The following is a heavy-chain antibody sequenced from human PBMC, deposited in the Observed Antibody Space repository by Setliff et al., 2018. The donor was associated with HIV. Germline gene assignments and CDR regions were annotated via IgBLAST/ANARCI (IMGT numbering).Heavy chain of an antibody. CDR1: GGSINRSFYY. CDR2: INHSGST. D-gene: IGHD6-13*01. Sequence: SETLSLTCSVSGGSINRSFYYWGWLRQPPGKGLEWIGEINHSGSTNYNPSLKSRVTISVDTSKNQFSLKLSSVTAADTAVYYCARLNSYSSSRYFQHWGQGTLVTVSS. J-gene: IGHJ1*01. CDR3: ARLNSYSSSRYFQH. V-gene: IGHV4-39*07.